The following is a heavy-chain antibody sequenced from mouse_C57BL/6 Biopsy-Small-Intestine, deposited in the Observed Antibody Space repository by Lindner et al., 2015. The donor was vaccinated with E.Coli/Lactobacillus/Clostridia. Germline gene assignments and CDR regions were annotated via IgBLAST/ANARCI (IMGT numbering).Heavy chain of an antibody. D-gene: IGHD1-1*01. CDR3: ARNYYGKRGFDY. CDR2: INPGSGGT. CDR1: GYAFTNYL. Sequence: QLQESGAELVRPGTSVKVSCKASGYAFTNYLIEWVKQRPGQGLEWIGVINPGSGGTNYKEKFKGKATLTADKSSSTAYMQLSSLTSEDSAVYFCARNYYGKRGFDYWGQGTTLTVSS. J-gene: IGHJ2*01. V-gene: IGHV1-54*01.